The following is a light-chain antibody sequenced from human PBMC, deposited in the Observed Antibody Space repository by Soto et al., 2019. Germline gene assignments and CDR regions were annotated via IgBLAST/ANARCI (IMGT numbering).Light chain of an antibody. CDR3: QTWGTGVV. V-gene: IGLV4-69*01. CDR1: SGHSSNA. Sequence: QSVLTQSPSASASLGASVKLTCTLSSGHSSNAIAWHQQQPEKGPRFLMKVNSDGSHSKGDRIPDRFSGSSSGAERYLTISSLQSEDEADYYCQTWGTGVVFGGGTKLTVL. CDR2: VNSDGSH. J-gene: IGLJ2*01.